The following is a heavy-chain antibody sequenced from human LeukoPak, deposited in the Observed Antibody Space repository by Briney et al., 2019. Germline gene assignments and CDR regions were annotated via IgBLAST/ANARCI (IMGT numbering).Heavy chain of an antibody. CDR2: INHSGST. Sequence: SETLSLTCAVYGGSFSGYYWSWIRQPPGKGLEWIGEINHSGSTNYNPSLKSRVTISVDRSKNQFSLKLSSVTAADTAVYYCARASYYSNFDYWGQGTLVTVSS. CDR3: ARASYYSNFDY. J-gene: IGHJ4*02. CDR1: GGSFSGYY. V-gene: IGHV4-34*01. D-gene: IGHD4-11*01.